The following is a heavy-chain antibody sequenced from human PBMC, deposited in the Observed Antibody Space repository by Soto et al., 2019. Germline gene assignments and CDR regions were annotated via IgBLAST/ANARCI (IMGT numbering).Heavy chain of an antibody. J-gene: IGHJ4*02. CDR2: IWSDGNR. CDR3: VRGDNWNDEASDY. V-gene: IGHV3-33*01. CDR1: GFMFRNHG. Sequence: QVQLVESGGGVVQPGRSLRLSCAASGFMFRNHGMHWVRQAPGKGLEWVAVIWSDGNRYYADSVKGRFTISRDNSKNTLYLQMNSLRAEDTAVYYCVRGDNWNDEASDYWGQGTLVTVSS. D-gene: IGHD1-1*01.